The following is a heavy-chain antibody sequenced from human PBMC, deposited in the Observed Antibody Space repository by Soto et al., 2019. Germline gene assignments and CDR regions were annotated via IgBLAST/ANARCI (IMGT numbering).Heavy chain of an antibody. V-gene: IGHV1-46*01. CDR1: GYTFTSYY. CDR2: INPTGGST. CDR3: AREDVWGSYRPWYSDY. D-gene: IGHD3-16*02. J-gene: IGHJ4*02. Sequence: GASVKVYWKASGYTFTSYYMCWVRQAPGQGLEWMGKINPTGGSTTYAQKFQGRVTMTRDTSTSTVYMQLSSLRSEDTAVYYCAREDVWGSYRPWYSDYWGQGTLVTVSS.